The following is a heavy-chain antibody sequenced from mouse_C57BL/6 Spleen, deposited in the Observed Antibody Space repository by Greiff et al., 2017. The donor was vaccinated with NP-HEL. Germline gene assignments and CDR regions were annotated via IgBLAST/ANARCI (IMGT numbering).Heavy chain of an antibody. CDR1: GYAFSSYW. J-gene: IGHJ4*01. Sequence: VQLQQSGAELVKPGASVKISCKASGYAFSSYWMNWVKQRPGKGLEWIGQIYPGDGDTNYNGKFKGKATLTADKSSSTAYMQLSSLTSEDSAVYFCARETPSYDYRYYAMDYWGQGTSVTVSS. V-gene: IGHV1-80*01. CDR3: ARETPSYDYRYYAMDY. CDR2: IYPGDGDT. D-gene: IGHD2-4*01.